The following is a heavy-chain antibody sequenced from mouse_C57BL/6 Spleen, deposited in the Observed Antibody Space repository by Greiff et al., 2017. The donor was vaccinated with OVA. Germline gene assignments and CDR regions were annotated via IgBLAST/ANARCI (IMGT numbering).Heavy chain of an antibody. J-gene: IGHJ3*01. CDR3: TTRGGLPLLAY. V-gene: IGHV14-4*01. CDR1: GFNIKDDY. D-gene: IGHD2-2*01. Sequence: VQLQQSGAELVRPGASVKLSCTASGFNIKDDYMHWVKQRPEQGLEWIGWIDPENGDTEYASKFQGKATITADTSSNTAYLQLSSLTSEDTAVYYCTTRGGLPLLAYWGRGTLVTVSA. CDR2: IDPENGDT.